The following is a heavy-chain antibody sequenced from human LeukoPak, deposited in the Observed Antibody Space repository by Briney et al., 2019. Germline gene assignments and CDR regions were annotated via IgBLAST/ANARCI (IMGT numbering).Heavy chain of an antibody. D-gene: IGHD3-10*01. V-gene: IGHV3-7*01. Sequence: PGGSLRLSCAASGFSFSSYWMSWVRQAPGKGLEWVANIKQDGSEEYYVDSVRGRFTVSRDNAKNSLYLQIDSLRAEDTAVYYCARERWFGESVFDYWGQGTQLIVSS. CDR1: GFSFSSYW. J-gene: IGHJ4*02. CDR2: IKQDGSEE. CDR3: ARERWFGESVFDY.